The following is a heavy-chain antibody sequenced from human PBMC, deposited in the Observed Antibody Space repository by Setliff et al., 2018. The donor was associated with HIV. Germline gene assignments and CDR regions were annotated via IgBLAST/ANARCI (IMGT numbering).Heavy chain of an antibody. CDR3: AGRDGYNRYYFDF. CDR1: GFTFSSYA. J-gene: IGHJ4*02. Sequence: SETLSLSCAASGFTFSSYAMSWIRQPPGKGLEWIASLYYSGNTYYNPSLKSRVTILVDTSKNQFSLKVTSVTAADTAVYYCAGRDGYNRYYFDFWGQGTLVTVSS. CDR2: LYYSGNT. D-gene: IGHD5-12*01. V-gene: IGHV4-38-2*01.